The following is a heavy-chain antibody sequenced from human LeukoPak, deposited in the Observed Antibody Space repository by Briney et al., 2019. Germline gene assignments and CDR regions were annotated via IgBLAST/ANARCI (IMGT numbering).Heavy chain of an antibody. J-gene: IGHJ4*02. CDR3: ARVGSGWSVDY. D-gene: IGHD6-19*01. CDR1: GGSISSYY. CDR2: IQTSGST. Sequence: KSSETLSLTCTVSGGSISSYYWSWIRQPAGRGLEWIGRIQTSGSTNYNPSLKSRVTMSVDTSKNKFSLKVNSVTASDTAVYYCARVGSGWSVDYWGQGTLVTVSS. V-gene: IGHV4-4*07.